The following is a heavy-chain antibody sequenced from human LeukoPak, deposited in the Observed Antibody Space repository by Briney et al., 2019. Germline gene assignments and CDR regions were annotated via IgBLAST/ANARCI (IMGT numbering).Heavy chain of an antibody. CDR1: GGTFSSYA. CDR3: AREVDYYDSSGYLDY. D-gene: IGHD3-22*01. Sequence: RASVKVSYKASGGTFSSYAISWVRQAPGQGLEWMGGIIPIFGTANYAQKFQGRVTITTDESTSTAYMELSSLRSEDTAVYYCAREVDYYDSSGYLDYWGRGTLVTVSS. CDR2: IIPIFGTA. V-gene: IGHV1-69*05. J-gene: IGHJ4*02.